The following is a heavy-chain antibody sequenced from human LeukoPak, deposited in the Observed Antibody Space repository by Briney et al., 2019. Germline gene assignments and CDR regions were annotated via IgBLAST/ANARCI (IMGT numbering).Heavy chain of an antibody. Sequence: GGSLRLSCAASGFTFSSYVMSWVRQAPGKGLEWVSAISGIGGSTYYADSVKGRFTISRDNSKNTLYLQINSLRAENTAVYYCAKGLRYFDWPSYYFDYWGQGTLVTDSS. V-gene: IGHV3-23*01. D-gene: IGHD3-9*01. CDR2: ISGIGGST. CDR3: AKGLRYFDWPSYYFDY. J-gene: IGHJ4*02. CDR1: GFTFSSYV.